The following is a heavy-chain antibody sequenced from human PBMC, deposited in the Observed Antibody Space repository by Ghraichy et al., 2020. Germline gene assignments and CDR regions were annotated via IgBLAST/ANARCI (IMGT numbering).Heavy chain of an antibody. J-gene: IGHJ5*02. CDR3: AKNPCSGTYCPTTP. Sequence: GGSLRLSCAASGFTFSRNAMTWVRQAPGKGLEWVSVISGSGDSTYYADSVRGRFTISRDNSKNTLFLQMNSLRAEDTAVYYCAKNPCSGTYCPTTPWGQGTLVTVSS. V-gene: IGHV3-23*01. CDR1: GFTFSRNA. D-gene: IGHD1-26*01. CDR2: ISGSGDST.